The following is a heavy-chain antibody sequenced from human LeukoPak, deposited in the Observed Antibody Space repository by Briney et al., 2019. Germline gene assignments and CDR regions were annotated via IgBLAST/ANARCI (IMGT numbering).Heavy chain of an antibody. V-gene: IGHV1-69*05. CDR2: IIPIFGTA. Sequence: SVKVSCKASGGTFSSYAISWVRQAPGQGLEWMGGIIPIFGTANYAQKFQGRVTITTDESTSTAYMELSSLRSEDTAVYYCARVSGSGWYRWYFDYWGQGTLVTVSS. CDR3: ARVSGSGWYRWYFDY. J-gene: IGHJ4*02. CDR1: GGTFSSYA. D-gene: IGHD6-19*01.